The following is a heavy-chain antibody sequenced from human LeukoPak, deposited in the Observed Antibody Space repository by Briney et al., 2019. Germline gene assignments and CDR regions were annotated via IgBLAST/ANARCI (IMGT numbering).Heavy chain of an antibody. D-gene: IGHD1-26*01. CDR2: IRHDGSEK. Sequence: GGSLRLSCAASGFTFNRYWMNWVRQAPGKGLEWVANIRHDGSEKDYVDSVKGRFTISRDNAKNALFLQMNSLRAEDTAVYYCARDVSYTAYHYYGMDVWGQGTTVTVSS. CDR3: ARDVSYTAYHYYGMDV. CDR1: GFTFNRYW. V-gene: IGHV3-7*01. J-gene: IGHJ6*02.